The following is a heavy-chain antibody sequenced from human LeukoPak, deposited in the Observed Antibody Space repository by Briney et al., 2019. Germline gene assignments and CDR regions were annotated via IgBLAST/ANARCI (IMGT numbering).Heavy chain of an antibody. CDR2: ISGSGSVS. J-gene: IGHJ3*02. V-gene: IGHV3-48*02. Sequence: GGSLRLSCAASGFTFSSYSMNWVRQAPGKGLKWISYISGSGSVSYYEDSVKGRFTISRDNAKNSLYLQMNSLRDEDTALYYCARDGGFGFLAAFDIWGQGTMVTVSS. D-gene: IGHD3-10*01. CDR3: ARDGGFGFLAAFDI. CDR1: GFTFSSYS.